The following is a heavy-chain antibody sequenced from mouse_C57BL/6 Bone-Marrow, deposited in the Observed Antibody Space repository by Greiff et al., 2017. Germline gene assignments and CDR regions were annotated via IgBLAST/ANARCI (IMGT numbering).Heavy chain of an antibody. V-gene: IGHV1-64*01. CDR2: IHPNSGST. CDR3: ARKGWYLSFDY. Sequence: QVQLQQPGAELVKPGASVKLSCKASGYTFTSYWMNWVKQRPGQGLEWIGIIHPNSGSTNYNEKFKSKATLTVDKSSSTAYMHLSSLTSEDSAVYYCARKGWYLSFDYWGTGTTLTVSS. D-gene: IGHD2-1*01. J-gene: IGHJ2*01. CDR1: GYTFTSYW.